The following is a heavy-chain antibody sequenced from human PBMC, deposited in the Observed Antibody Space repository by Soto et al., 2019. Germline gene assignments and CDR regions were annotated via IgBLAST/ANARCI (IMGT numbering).Heavy chain of an antibody. D-gene: IGHD6-13*01. V-gene: IGHV1-69*18. CDR1: GGAFNNYA. Sequence: QVQLVQSGAEVKRPGSSVKVSCKASGGAFNNYAIYWVRQAPGQGLEWLGTIVPVFPSVYYAPRFQGRLTITADGSTDTVYMMLTSLKSEDTAVYYCAREMPSTAAAYFYYGLNVCGQGTSGTVSS. CDR3: AREMPSTAAAYFYYGLNV. J-gene: IGHJ6*02. CDR2: IVPVFPSV.